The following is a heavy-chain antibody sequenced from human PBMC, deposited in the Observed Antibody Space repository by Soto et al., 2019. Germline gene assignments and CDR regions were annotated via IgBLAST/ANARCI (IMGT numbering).Heavy chain of an antibody. Sequence: SETLSLTCTVSRGSISSGTNYWAWIRQPPGKGLEWIANIYYSGSTFYNPSLKSRVTISLDTSKNQFSLKLRSVTAADTAVYYCERDEAGCYFDSWSQGTLVIVSS. CDR2: IYYSGST. D-gene: IGHD3-10*02. J-gene: IGHJ5*01. CDR3: ERDEAGCYFDS. CDR1: RGSISSGTNY. V-gene: IGHV4-39*02.